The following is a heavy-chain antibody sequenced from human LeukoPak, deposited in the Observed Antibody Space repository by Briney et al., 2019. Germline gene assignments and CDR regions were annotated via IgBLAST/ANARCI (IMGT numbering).Heavy chain of an antibody. Sequence: GGSLRLSCAASGFTFSSYSMVWVRQAPGKGPEWVSYISDSSSTIYYADSVKGRFTISRDNAENSLFLQMNSLRDEDTAVYYCARDWNGYTSRGIDYWGQGTLDTVSS. J-gene: IGHJ4*02. CDR2: ISDSSSTI. D-gene: IGHD5-24*01. CDR1: GFTFSSYS. CDR3: ARDWNGYTSRGIDY. V-gene: IGHV3-48*02.